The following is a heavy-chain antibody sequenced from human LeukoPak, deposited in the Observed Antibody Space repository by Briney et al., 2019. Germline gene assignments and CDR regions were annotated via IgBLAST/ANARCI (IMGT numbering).Heavy chain of an antibody. V-gene: IGHV3-11*01. CDR2: ISRSGDTI. Sequence: GGSLRLSCAASGFTFSDYAMSWIRQPPGQGLEWVSYISRSGDTIDYADSAKGRFSISRDNAKNSQYLQMNSLRAEDTAVYYCAGYHWNSGVVYWGQGTLVTVSS. J-gene: IGHJ4*02. CDR1: GFTFSDYA. CDR3: AGYHWNSGVVY. D-gene: IGHD1-7*01.